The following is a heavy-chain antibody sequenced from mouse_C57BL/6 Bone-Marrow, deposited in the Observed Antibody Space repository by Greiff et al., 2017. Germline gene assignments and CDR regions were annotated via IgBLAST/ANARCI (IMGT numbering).Heavy chain of an antibody. Sequence: QVQLQQSGPGLVAPSQCLSITCTVSGFSLTSYGVDWVRQPPGKGLEWLGVIWGGGSTNYNSALMSRLSISKDNSKSQVFLKMNSLQTDDTAMYYCAKHHGSSFYYYAMDYWGQGTSVTVSS. V-gene: IGHV2-9*01. CDR2: IWGGGST. D-gene: IGHD1-1*01. CDR1: GFSLTSYG. J-gene: IGHJ4*01. CDR3: AKHHGSSFYYYAMDY.